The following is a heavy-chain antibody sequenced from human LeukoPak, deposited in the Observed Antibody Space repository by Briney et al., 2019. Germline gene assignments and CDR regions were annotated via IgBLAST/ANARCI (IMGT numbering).Heavy chain of an antibody. CDR2: INSSGGNT. CDR3: ARENTYGYSYGMDV. CDR1: GYTFTGYY. Sequence: ASVKVSCKASGYTFTGYYMYWVRQAPGQGLEWMGIINSSGGNTSYAQNFQGRVTMTRDTSAGLVYMELRSLRSEDTAVYYCARENTYGYSYGMDVWGQGTTVTASS. J-gene: IGHJ6*02. V-gene: IGHV1-46*01. D-gene: IGHD3-22*01.